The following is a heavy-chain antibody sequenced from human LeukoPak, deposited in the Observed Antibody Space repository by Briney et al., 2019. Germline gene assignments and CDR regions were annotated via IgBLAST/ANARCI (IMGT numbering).Heavy chain of an antibody. CDR2: ISSSSSTI. J-gene: IGHJ4*02. V-gene: IGHV3-48*02. CDR1: GFTFSSCS. CDR3: ARGGGPTPAYRIFGIFDY. Sequence: GGSLRLSCAASGFTFSSCSMNWVRQAPGKGLEWVSYISSSSSTIYYADSAKGRFTISRDNAKNSLYLQMNSLRDEDTAVYYCARGGGPTPAYRIFGIFDYWGQGTLVTVSS. D-gene: IGHD3-3*02.